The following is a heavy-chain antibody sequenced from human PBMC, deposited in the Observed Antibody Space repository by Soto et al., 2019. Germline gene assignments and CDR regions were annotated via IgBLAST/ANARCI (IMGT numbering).Heavy chain of an antibody. V-gene: IGHV4-31*03. D-gene: IGHD6-19*01. CDR2: IYYSGST. J-gene: IGHJ4*02. CDR1: GGSIISGGYY. CDR3: ARLRQWLDIDY. Sequence: PSETLSLTCTVSGGSIISGGYYWSWIRQHPGKGLEWIGYIYYSGSTYYNPSLKSRVTISVDTSKNQFSLKLSSVTAADTAVYYCARLRQWLDIDYWGQGTLVTVSS.